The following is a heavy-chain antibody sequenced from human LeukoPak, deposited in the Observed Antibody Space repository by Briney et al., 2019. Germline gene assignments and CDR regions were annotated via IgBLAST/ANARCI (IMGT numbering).Heavy chain of an antibody. J-gene: IGHJ4*02. CDR2: IIPILGIA. Sequence: SVNVSCKASGGTFSSYAISWVRQAPGQGLEWMGRIIPILGIANYAQKFQGRVTITADKSTSTAYMELSSLRSDDTAVYYCARDWDIAVAFFDCWGQGTLVTVSS. D-gene: IGHD6-19*01. CDR3: ARDWDIAVAFFDC. V-gene: IGHV1-69*04. CDR1: GGTFSSYA.